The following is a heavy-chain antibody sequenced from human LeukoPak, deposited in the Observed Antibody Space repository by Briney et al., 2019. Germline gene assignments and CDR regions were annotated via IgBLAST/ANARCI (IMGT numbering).Heavy chain of an antibody. CDR2: ISGGGDTI. Sequence: PGRSLTLSCPAAGFTFSTYVMSWVRQAQGMGLGWVSGISGGGDTIYYADSVKRRFTISRDNIKDSLYLQMNSLRAEDTAVYYCARGSGYDSDFDYWGQGTLVSVSS. J-gene: IGHJ4*02. CDR3: ARGSGYDSDFDY. D-gene: IGHD5-12*01. V-gene: IGHV3-23*01. CDR1: GFTFSTYV.